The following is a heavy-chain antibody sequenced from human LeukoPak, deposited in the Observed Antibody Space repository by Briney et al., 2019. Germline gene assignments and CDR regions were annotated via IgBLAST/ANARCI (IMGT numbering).Heavy chain of an antibody. V-gene: IGHV4-59*01. D-gene: IGHD6-13*01. CDR1: GGSISSYY. CDR2: IYYSGST. Sequence: SETLSLTCTVSGGSISSYYWSWIRQPPGKGLEWIGYIYYSGSTNYNPSLKSRVTISVDTSKNQFSLKLSSVTAADTAVYYCARVTEYSSSRYKGVGFDYWGQGTLVTVSS. CDR3: ARVTEYSSSRYKGVGFDY. J-gene: IGHJ4*02.